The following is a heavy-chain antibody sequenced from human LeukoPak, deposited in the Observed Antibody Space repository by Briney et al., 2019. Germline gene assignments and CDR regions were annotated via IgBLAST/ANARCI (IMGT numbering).Heavy chain of an antibody. CDR2: IYTSGST. D-gene: IGHD1-26*01. CDR3: ARAPPEWELLSYFDY. CDR1: GGSISSGSYY. J-gene: IGHJ4*02. Sequence: SQTLSLTCTVSGGSISSGSYYWSWIRQPAGKGLEWIGRIYTSGSTNYNPSLKSRVTISIDTSKNQFSLKLSSVTAADTAVYYCARAPPEWELLSYFDYWGQGTLVTVSS. V-gene: IGHV4-61*02.